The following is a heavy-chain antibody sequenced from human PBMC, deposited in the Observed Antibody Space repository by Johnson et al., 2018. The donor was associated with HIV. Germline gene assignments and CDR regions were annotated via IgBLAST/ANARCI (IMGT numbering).Heavy chain of an antibody. CDR1: GFTFSSYG. CDR3: ARDADVYRGGWKDAFDL. J-gene: IGHJ3*01. D-gene: IGHD2-15*01. CDR2: IQGDGSVK. V-gene: IGHV3-7*01. Sequence: VQLVESGGGLVKPGGSLRLSCAASGFTFSSYGMHWVRQAPGKGLEWVANIQGDGSVKSLVDSLKGRFTVSRDHAKNSLYLQMNSLRAEETALYYWARDADVYRGGWKDAFDLWGQGTMVTVSS.